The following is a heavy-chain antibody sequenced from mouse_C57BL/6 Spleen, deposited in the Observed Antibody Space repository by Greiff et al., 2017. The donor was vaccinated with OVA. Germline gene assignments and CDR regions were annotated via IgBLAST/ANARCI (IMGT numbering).Heavy chain of an antibody. CDR3: ARAREYFDT. Sequence: EVQLQQSGPGLVKPSQSLSLTCSVTGYSITSGYYWNWIRQFPGNKLEWMGYISYDGSNNYNPSLKNRISITRDTSKNQFFLKLNSVTTEDTATYYCARAREYFDTSGPGTTLTVSS. V-gene: IGHV3-6*01. J-gene: IGHJ2*01. CDR2: ISYDGSN. CDR1: GYSITSGYY.